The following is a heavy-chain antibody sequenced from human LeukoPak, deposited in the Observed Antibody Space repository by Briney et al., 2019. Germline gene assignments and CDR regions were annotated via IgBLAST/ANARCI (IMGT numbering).Heavy chain of an antibody. CDR3: ARDPGYYDSSGYKDYYYYMDV. D-gene: IGHD3-22*01. CDR2: IIPIFGTA. V-gene: IGHV1-69*06. Sequence: ASVKVSCKASGGTFSSYAISWVRQAPGQGLEWMGGIIPIFGTANCAQKFQGRVTITADKSTSTAYMELSSLRSEDTAVYYCARDPGYYDSSGYKDYYYYMDVWGKGTTVTVSS. CDR1: GGTFSSYA. J-gene: IGHJ6*03.